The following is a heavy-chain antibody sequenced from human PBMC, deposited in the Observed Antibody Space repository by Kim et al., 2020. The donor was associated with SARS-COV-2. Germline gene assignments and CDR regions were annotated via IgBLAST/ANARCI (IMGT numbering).Heavy chain of an antibody. CDR3: VRVGAGTTIGAFDS. CDR2: IGVGLHSATL. V-gene: IGHV3-9*01. Sequence: GGSLRLSCAASGFTFDDYAMQWVRQVPGKGLEWVSGIGVGLHSATLAYADSVKGRFTISRDNAKSSLDLQMNSRRTEDTALYYCVRVGAGTTIGAFDSWGQGPMVTASS. J-gene: IGHJ3*02. D-gene: IGHD5-12*01. CDR1: GFTFDDYA.